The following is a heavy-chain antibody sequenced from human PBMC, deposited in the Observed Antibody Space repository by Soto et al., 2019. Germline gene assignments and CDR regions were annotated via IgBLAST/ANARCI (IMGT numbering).Heavy chain of an antibody. CDR3: ARVGLVTMVRGVIITFGITERWFDP. D-gene: IGHD3-10*01. CDR2: INHSGST. Sequence: PSETLSLTCAVYGGSFSGYYWSWIHQPPGKGLEWIGEINHSGSTNYNPSLKSRVTISVDTSKNQFSLKLSSVTAADTAVYYCARVGLVTMVRGVIITFGITERWFDPWGRGTLVTVSS. V-gene: IGHV4-34*01. J-gene: IGHJ5*02. CDR1: GGSFSGYY.